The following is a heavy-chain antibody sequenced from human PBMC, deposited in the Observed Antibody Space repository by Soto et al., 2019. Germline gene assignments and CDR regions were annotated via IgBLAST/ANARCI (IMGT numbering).Heavy chain of an antibody. CDR2: ISGSGGTT. V-gene: IGHV3-23*01. CDR1: GFTFSSYA. CDR3: AKTANGWFSAFDI. D-gene: IGHD6-19*01. J-gene: IGHJ3*02. Sequence: EVQLLESGGGLVQPGGSLRLSRAASGFTFSSYAMSWVHQAPGKGLEWVSAISGSGGTTYYADSVKGRFTFSRDNSKNTLYLQMNSLRAEDTAVYYCAKTANGWFSAFDIWGQGTMVTVSS.